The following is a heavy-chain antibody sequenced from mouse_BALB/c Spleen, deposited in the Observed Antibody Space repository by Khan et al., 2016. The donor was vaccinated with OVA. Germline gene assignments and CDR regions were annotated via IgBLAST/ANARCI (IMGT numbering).Heavy chain of an antibody. CDR2: INPTTDYT. J-gene: IGHJ3*01. CDR3: VNIGSNSAWFTY. D-gene: IGHD1-1*01. Sequence: QVQLKESGAELAKPGASVKMSCKASGYTFTSYWMHWVKQRPGQGLEWIGYINPTTDYTEYNQIFKDKATLTADKSSSTAYMQLSSLTSEDSAVYYCVNIGSNSAWFTYWGQGTLVTVSA. CDR1: GYTFTSYW. V-gene: IGHV1-7*01.